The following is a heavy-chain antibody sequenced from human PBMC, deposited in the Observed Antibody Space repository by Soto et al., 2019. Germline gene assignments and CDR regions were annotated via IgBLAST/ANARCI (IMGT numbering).Heavy chain of an antibody. D-gene: IGHD2-2*01. Sequence: SETLSLTCTVSGGSISSSSYYWGWIRQPPGKGLEWIGSIYYSGSTYYNPSLKSRVTISVDTSKNQFSLKLSSVTAADTAVYYCARYCISTSCYDDFDYWGQGTLVTVSS. CDR3: ARYCISTSCYDDFDY. CDR2: IYYSGST. J-gene: IGHJ4*02. CDR1: GGSISSSSYY. V-gene: IGHV4-39*01.